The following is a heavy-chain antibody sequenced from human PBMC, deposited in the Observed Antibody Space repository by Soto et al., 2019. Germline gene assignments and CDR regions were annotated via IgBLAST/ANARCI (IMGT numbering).Heavy chain of an antibody. CDR3: ARGGGLGALFDY. CDR1: GYSFTDHY. Sequence: QVQLVQSGAEVKKPGASVKVSCKASGYSFTDHYMHWVRQAPGQGLEWMGWIYPHSGATKSAQKFQGGVTMTRDTSINTVYVERSSLKSDDTAVYYCARGGGLGALFDYWGQGSLVTVSS. D-gene: IGHD3-16*01. CDR2: IYPHSGAT. V-gene: IGHV1-2*02. J-gene: IGHJ4*02.